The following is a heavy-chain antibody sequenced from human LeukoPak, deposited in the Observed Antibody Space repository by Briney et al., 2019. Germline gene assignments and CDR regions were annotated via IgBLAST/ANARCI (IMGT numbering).Heavy chain of an antibody. D-gene: IGHD6-19*01. J-gene: IGHJ4*02. CDR2: IYYGAST. CDR1: VGSLCSYH. CDR3: ARHLAAVALDY. V-gene: IGHV4-59*01. Sequence: SGTLSLTCTASVGSLCSYHWSWIGQPPGKGLEWIGYIYYGASTNYNPSLKSRVTISVDTSKNQSSLKLSSVTAADTAVYYCARHLAAVALDYWGQGTLVTVSS.